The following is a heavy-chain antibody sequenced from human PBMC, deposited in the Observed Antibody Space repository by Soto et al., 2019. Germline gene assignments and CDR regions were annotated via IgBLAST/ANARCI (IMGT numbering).Heavy chain of an antibody. D-gene: IGHD1-26*01. CDR1: GGTFSSYA. V-gene: IGHV1-69*13. J-gene: IGHJ4*02. CDR2: IIPIFGTA. CDR3: ASEWELPQYYFDY. Sequence: ASVEVSCKASGGTFSSYAISWVRQAPGQGLEWMEGIIPIFGTANYAQKFQGRATITADESTSTAYMELSSLRAEDTAVYYCASEWELPQYYFDYWGQRTPVTVSS.